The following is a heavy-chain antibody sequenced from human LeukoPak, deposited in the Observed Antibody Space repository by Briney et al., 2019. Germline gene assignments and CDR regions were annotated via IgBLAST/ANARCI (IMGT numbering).Heavy chain of an antibody. CDR3: ARVGGNDIYDY. CDR1: GFTFSSYW. Sequence: GGSLRLSCAASGFTFSSYWMSWVRQAPGKGLEWVANIKQDGSEKYYVDSVNGRFTISSDNAKNSLYLQMNSLRAEDTAVYYCARVGGNDIYDYWGQGTLVTVSS. J-gene: IGHJ4*02. CDR2: IKQDGSEK. V-gene: IGHV3-7*01. D-gene: IGHD1-1*01.